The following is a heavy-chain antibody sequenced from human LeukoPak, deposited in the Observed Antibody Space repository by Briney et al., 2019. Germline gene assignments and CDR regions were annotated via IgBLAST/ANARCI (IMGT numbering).Heavy chain of an antibody. Sequence: QAGGSLRLSCAASGFPFSSYAMHWVRQAPGKGLEWVAVISYDGSNKYYADSVKGRFTISRDNSKNTLYLQMNSLRAEDTAVYYCARDLGYSYGYGYYGMDVWGQGTTVTVSS. D-gene: IGHD5-18*01. CDR3: ARDLGYSYGYGYYGMDV. CDR1: GFPFSSYA. CDR2: ISYDGSNK. V-gene: IGHV3-30-3*01. J-gene: IGHJ6*02.